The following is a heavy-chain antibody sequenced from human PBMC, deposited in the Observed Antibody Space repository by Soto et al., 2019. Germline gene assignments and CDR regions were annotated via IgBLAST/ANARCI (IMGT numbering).Heavy chain of an antibody. Sequence: QVQLVESGGGVVPPGTSLRLSCAASGFTFSSFSRHWVRQATDKVLEWVAVISYDNGDNKYYADSVRGRFTVSRDNPKNTLYLQMISLRPEDTAVYYCSRTRVVSGTPDFDYSGQGTLVTVSS. CDR3: SRTRVVSGTPDFDY. D-gene: IGHD4-4*01. CDR1: GFTFSSFS. J-gene: IGHJ4*02. V-gene: IGHV3-30-3*01. CDR2: ISYDNGDNK.